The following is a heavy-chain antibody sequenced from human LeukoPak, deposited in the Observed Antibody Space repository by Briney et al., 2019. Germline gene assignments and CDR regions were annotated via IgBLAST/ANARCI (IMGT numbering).Heavy chain of an antibody. CDR2: VYYSGTT. V-gene: IGHV4-39*07. D-gene: IGHD6-19*01. CDR1: GDSISLSFYY. J-gene: IGHJ4*02. CDR3: ARGTLYRGWSYYLDF. Sequence: ASETLSLTCSVSGDSISLSFYYWGWIRQPPGKALEWIGSVYYSGTTSYNPSLKSRVTISVDMSKNHFSLRLRSVTAADTAMYYCARGTLYRGWSYYLDFWGQGSQVTVSS.